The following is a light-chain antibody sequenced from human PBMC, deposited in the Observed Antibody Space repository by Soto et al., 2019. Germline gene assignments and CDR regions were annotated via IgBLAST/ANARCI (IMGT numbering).Light chain of an antibody. CDR1: QSISSW. J-gene: IGKJ2*01. Sequence: DIQMTQSPSTLSASVGDRVTSTCRVSQSISSWLAWYQQKPGKAPKLLIYKASSLQSGVPSRFSGRGSGTEFTLTISSLQPDDFATYYCQQYNRLYTFGQGTKLEIK. CDR2: KAS. CDR3: QQYNRLYT. V-gene: IGKV1-5*03.